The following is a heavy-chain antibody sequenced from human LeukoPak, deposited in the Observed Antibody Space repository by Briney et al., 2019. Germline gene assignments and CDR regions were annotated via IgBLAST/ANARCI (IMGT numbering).Heavy chain of an antibody. J-gene: IGHJ4*02. CDR2: ISSSGGST. CDR1: GFTFSTYA. V-gene: IGHV3-23*01. CDR3: ARGRAFDY. Sequence: PGGSLRLSCAASGFTFSTYAMNWVRQAPGKGLEWVSAISSSGGSTYYADSVKGRFTISRDNSKNTLYLQMNSLRAEDTAVYYCARGRAFDYWGQGTLVTVSS. D-gene: IGHD3-10*01.